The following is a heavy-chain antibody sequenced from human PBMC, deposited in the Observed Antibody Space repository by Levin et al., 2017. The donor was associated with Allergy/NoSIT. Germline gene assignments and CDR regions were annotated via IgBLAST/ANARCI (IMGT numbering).Heavy chain of an antibody. J-gene: IGHJ3*01. Sequence: PGGSLRLSCSASGFTFTTFAIHWVRQAPGTGLQYISGVSSDGGSTFYADSVKGRFTVSRDNSKNTLFLQLSNLRPEDTALYSCVRAQHLVIDAFDLWGQGTMVTVSA. CDR3: VRAQHLVIDAFDL. V-gene: IGHV3-64D*08. CDR2: VSSDGGST. D-gene: IGHD6-13*01. CDR1: GFTFTTFA.